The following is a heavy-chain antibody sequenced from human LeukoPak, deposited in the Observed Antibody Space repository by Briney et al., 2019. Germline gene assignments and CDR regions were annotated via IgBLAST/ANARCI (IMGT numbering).Heavy chain of an antibody. CDR3: ARVPEPYYYDSSGYYSPFDY. D-gene: IGHD3-22*01. Sequence: VASVKVSCKASGGTFSTYAISWVRQAPGQGLEWMGGIIPIFGTANYAQKFQGRVTITADESTSTAYMELSSLRSEDTAVYYCARVPEPYYYDSSGYYSPFDYWGQGTLVTVSS. J-gene: IGHJ4*02. V-gene: IGHV1-69*13. CDR1: GGTFSTYA. CDR2: IIPIFGTA.